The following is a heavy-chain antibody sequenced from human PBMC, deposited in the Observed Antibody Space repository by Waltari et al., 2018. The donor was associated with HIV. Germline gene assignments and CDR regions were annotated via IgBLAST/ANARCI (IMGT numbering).Heavy chain of an antibody. D-gene: IGHD3-3*01. Sequence: QGQLLQSGAAVKQSGASVRIACKAAGYTFTNYDINWLRQATGQGLEWMGWMNPSNGNAGYAHNFQGRVTMTRDIPINTAYMELSGLTSHDTAVYYCSTSRPGAMFGDAWGQGTLVTVSS. V-gene: IGHV1-8*01. CDR3: STSRPGAMFGDA. J-gene: IGHJ5*02. CDR1: GYTFTNYD. CDR2: MNPSNGNA.